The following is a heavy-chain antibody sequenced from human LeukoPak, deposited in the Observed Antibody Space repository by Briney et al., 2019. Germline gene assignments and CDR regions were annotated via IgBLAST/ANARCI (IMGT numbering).Heavy chain of an antibody. V-gene: IGHV4-59*01. J-gene: IGHJ4*02. D-gene: IGHD3-10*01. CDR1: GVSIRSYY. Sequence: SEILSLTCNVSGVSIRSYYWSWIRQPPGEGLEWIGNVYYTGSTDYNPSLESRVTISVDTSKNQFSLKVNSVTAADTAVYYCAREKYGSGVCFDYWGQGTLVTVSS. CDR3: AREKYGSGVCFDY. CDR2: VYYTGST.